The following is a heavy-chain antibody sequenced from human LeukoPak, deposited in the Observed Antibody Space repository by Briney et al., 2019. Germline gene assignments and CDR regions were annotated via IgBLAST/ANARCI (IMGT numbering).Heavy chain of an antibody. CDR3: AKDKGSGWYGGFHDY. CDR1: GFTFDDYA. Sequence: GGSLRLSCAASGFTFDDYAMQWVRQAPGKGLEWVSGISWNSGSIGYADSVKGRFTISRDNAKNSLYLQMNSLRAEDTALYYCAKDKGSGWYGGFHDYWGQGTLVTVSS. J-gene: IGHJ4*02. CDR2: ISWNSGSI. D-gene: IGHD6-19*01. V-gene: IGHV3-9*01.